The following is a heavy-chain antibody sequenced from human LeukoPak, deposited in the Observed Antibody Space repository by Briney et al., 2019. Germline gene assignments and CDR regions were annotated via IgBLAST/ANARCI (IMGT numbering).Heavy chain of an antibody. CDR1: GGSFSGYY. Sequence: PSETLSLTCAVYGGSFSGYYWSWIRQPPGKGLEWIGEINHSGSTNYNPSLKSRVTISVDTSKNQFSLKLSSVTAADTAVYYCARGPSKNIVVVPAASIGAPSRFDYWGQGTLVTVSS. CDR2: INHSGST. CDR3: ARGPSKNIVVVPAASIGAPSRFDY. V-gene: IGHV4-34*01. D-gene: IGHD2-2*01. J-gene: IGHJ4*02.